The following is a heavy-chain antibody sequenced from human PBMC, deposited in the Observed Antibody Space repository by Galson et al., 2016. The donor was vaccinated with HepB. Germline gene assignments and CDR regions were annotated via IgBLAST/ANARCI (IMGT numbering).Heavy chain of an antibody. D-gene: IGHD5-24*01. V-gene: IGHV3-48*04. CDR2: IESYSKII. Sequence: SLRLSCAASGFTFKKYGLNWVPLTPGKGLEWLSYIESYSKIIRYTESVRVRFTVSRDNAKNSVYLHLSGLRVEDTAIYYCARDGPNYNYDFWGQGTLVTVSS. J-gene: IGHJ4*02. CDR1: GFTFKKYG. CDR3: ARDGPNYNYDF.